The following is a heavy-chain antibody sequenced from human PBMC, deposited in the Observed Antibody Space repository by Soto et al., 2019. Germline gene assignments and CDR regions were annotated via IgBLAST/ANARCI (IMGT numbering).Heavy chain of an antibody. Sequence: QVQLQESGPGLVKPSETLSLTCTVSGGSISSYYWSWIRQPPGKGLEWIGYIYYSGSTNYNPSLKGRGTLSGDTSQNPFSLKLGSVTAGDTAGYYCAGGEERVGMPSSYRGPGTPGTGPS. CDR3: AGGEERVGMPSSY. CDR2: IYYSGST. V-gene: IGHV4-59*01. CDR1: GGSISSYY. D-gene: IGHD3-16*01. J-gene: IGHJ6*01.